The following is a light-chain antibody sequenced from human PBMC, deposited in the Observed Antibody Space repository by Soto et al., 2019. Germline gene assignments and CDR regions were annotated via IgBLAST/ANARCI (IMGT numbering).Light chain of an antibody. CDR3: QQYNSYPHT. CDR1: QSISSW. V-gene: IGKV1-5*03. CDR2: KAS. J-gene: IGKJ2*01. Sequence: DIQMTQSPSTLSASVGDRVTITCRASQSISSWVAWYQQKPGKAPKLLIYKASTLESGVPSRFSGSGSGTEFTLTVSSLQPDDFATYYCQQYNSYPHTFGQGTKLEIK.